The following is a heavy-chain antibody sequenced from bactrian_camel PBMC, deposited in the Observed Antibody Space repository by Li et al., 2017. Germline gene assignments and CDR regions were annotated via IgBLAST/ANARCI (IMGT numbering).Heavy chain of an antibody. Sequence: VQLVESGGGSVQTGGSLNLSCVASGHGAGHTYNSVAVAWFRQAPGKEREGVAAIDSDGSSSYADSVKGRFTISKDNAKNTLYLQMNSLKPEDTAMYYCAAGQGIGWCLDVIRTGAEPDFGYWGQGTQVTVSS. D-gene: IGHD3*01. CDR3: AAGQGIGWCLDVIRTGAEPDFGY. V-gene: IGHV3S53*01. CDR1: GHGAGHTYNSVA. J-gene: IGHJ6*01. CDR2: IDSDGSS.